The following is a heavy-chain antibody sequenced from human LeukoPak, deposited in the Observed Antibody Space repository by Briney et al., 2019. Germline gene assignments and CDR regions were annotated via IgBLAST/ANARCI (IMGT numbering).Heavy chain of an antibody. CDR1: GFTFSSYG. CDR3: AKGPWSGYYFDY. Sequence: GGSLRLSCAASGFTFSSYGMHWVRQAPGKGLEWVAVISYDGSNKYYADSVKGRFTISRDNSKNTLYLQVNSLRAEDTAVYYCAKGPWSGYYFDYWGQGTLVTVSS. D-gene: IGHD3-3*01. CDR2: ISYDGSNK. V-gene: IGHV3-30*18. J-gene: IGHJ4*02.